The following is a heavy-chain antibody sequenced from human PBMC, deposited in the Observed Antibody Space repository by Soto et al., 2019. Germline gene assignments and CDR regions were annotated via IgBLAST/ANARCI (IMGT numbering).Heavy chain of an antibody. J-gene: IGHJ5*02. D-gene: IGHD3-3*01. V-gene: IGHV4-4*07. CDR1: GGAISGYY. CDR3: ARGQRFSDWFDP. Sequence: SETLSLTCTVTGGAISGYYWTWIRQSAGEGLEWIGRIYSSGSTNYNPSLKSRVTISLDTSMNYFSLRLSSVNAADTAVYYCARGQRFSDWFDPWGQGTLVTVPQ. CDR2: IYSSGST.